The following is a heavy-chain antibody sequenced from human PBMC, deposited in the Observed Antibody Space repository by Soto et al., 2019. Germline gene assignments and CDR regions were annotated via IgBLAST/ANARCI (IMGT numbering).Heavy chain of an antibody. J-gene: IGHJ4*02. D-gene: IGHD3-10*01. CDR1: GGSISSYY. V-gene: IGHV4-59*01. CDR2: IYYSGST. CDR3: ARGDGSAGTYYFDY. Sequence: SETLSLTCTVSGGSISSYYWSWIRQPPGKGLEWIGYIYYSGSTNYNPSLKSRVTISVDTSKNQFSLKLSSVTAADTAVYYCARGDGSAGTYYFDYWGQGTLVTVSS.